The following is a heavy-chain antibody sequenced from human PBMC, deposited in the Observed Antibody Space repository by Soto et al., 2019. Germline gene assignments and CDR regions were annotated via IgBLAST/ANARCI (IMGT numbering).Heavy chain of an antibody. CDR2: IRGSGTDT. CDR3: GRPSIEAAGTY. Sequence: EVQLLESGGGLVQPGGSLRLSCAASGFIFSDYALTWVSQAPGRGLQWVSSIRGSGTDTYYADSVKGRFIISRDNSRNTLYLQMNSLRVDDTAVYYCGRPSIEAAGTYWGQGTLGTVS. J-gene: IGHJ4*02. CDR1: GFIFSDYA. D-gene: IGHD6-13*01. V-gene: IGHV3-23*01.